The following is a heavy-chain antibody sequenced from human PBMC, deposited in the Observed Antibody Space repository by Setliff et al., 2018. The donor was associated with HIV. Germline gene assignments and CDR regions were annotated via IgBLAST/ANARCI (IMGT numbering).Heavy chain of an antibody. CDR2: IIPIFGTA. V-gene: IGHV1-69*05. J-gene: IGHJ4*02. CDR3: AKEYHTAATGTRVANYFDY. Sequence: ASVKVSCKASGGTFSSYAISWVRQAPGQGLEWMGGIIPIFGTANYAQKFQGRVTITTDESTSTAYMELSSLRSEDTAIYYCAKEYHTAATGTRVANYFDYWGQGTLVTVSS. D-gene: IGHD6-13*01. CDR1: GGTFSSYA.